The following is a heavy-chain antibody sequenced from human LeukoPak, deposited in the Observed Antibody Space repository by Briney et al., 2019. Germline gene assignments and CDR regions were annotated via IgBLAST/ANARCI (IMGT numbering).Heavy chain of an antibody. CDR2: IYYSGST. Sequence: SETLSLTCTVSGGSISSSSYYWGWIRQPPGKGLEWIGSIYYSGSTYYNPSLKSRVAISVDTSKNQFSLKLSSVTAADTAVYYCARHLELTYHFDYWGQGTLVTVSS. J-gene: IGHJ4*02. V-gene: IGHV4-39*01. D-gene: IGHD1-7*01. CDR1: GGSISSSSYY. CDR3: ARHLELTYHFDY.